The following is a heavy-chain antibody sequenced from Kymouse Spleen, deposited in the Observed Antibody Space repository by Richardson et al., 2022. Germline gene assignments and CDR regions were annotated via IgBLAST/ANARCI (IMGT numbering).Heavy chain of an antibody. Sequence: QLQLQESGPGLVKPSETLSLTCTVSGGSISSSSYYWGWIRQPPGKGLEWIGSIYYSGSTYYNPSLKSRVTISVDTSKNQFSLKLSSVTAADTAVYYCARGYSSSPDYYYYGMDVWGQGTTVTVSS. CDR2: IYYSGST. CDR1: GGSISSSSYY. D-gene: IGHD6-13*01,IGHD6-25*01,IGHD6-6*01. V-gene: IGHV4-39*01. J-gene: IGHJ6*02. CDR3: ARGYSSSPDYYYYGMDV.